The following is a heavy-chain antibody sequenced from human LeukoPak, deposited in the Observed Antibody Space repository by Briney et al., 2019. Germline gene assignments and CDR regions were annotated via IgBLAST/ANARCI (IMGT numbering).Heavy chain of an antibody. D-gene: IGHD3-9*01. J-gene: IGHJ4*02. CDR3: ARAVQYFDWLWFDY. CDR1: GGSISSYY. CDR2: IYYSGST. Sequence: SETLSLTCTVSGGSISSYYWSWIRQPPGKGLEWIGYIYYSGSTNYNPSLKSRVTISVDTSKNQFSLKLSSVTAADTAVYYCARAVQYFDWLWFDYWGQGTLVTVSS. V-gene: IGHV4-59*01.